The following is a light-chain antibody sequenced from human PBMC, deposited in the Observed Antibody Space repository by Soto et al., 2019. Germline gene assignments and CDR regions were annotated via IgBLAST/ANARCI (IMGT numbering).Light chain of an antibody. Sequence: EILLTQSPATLSLSPGERATLSCRASQSVSSYLAWYQQKPGQAPRLLIYDAPNRATGIPARFSGSGSGTDFTLTISSLEPEDFAVYYCQQRSNWPPRVTFGGGTKVE. J-gene: IGKJ4*01. CDR1: QSVSSY. V-gene: IGKV3-11*01. CDR2: DAP. CDR3: QQRSNWPPRVT.